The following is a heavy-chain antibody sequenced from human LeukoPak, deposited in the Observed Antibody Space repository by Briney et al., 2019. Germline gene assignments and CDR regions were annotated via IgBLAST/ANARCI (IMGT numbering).Heavy chain of an antibody. D-gene: IGHD6-19*01. CDR3: AAESERWLVRS. CDR2: IYYSGGT. Sequence: PSETLSLTCTVSGGSMYSYYWSGIRQPPGKGLEWIGYIYYSGGTNYNPSLKSRVTISMDTSKNQFSLKLSSVTAADTAVYYCAAESERWLVRSWGQGTLVTVSS. CDR1: GGSMYSYY. J-gene: IGHJ4*02. V-gene: IGHV4-59*01.